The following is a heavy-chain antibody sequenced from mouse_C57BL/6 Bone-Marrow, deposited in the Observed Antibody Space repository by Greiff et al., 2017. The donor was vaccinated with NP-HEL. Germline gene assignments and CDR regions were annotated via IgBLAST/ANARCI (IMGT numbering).Heavy chain of an antibody. CDR2: IDPSDSYT. J-gene: IGHJ3*01. Sequence: QVQLQQPGAELVMPGASVKLSCKASGYTFTSYWMHWVKQRPGQGLEWIGEIDPSDSYTNYNQKFQGKSTLTVDKSSSTAYLQLSSLTSEVSAVYYWARGGGIYYDYDGFAYWGQGTLVTVSA. V-gene: IGHV1-69*01. CDR3: ARGGGIYYDYDGFAY. CDR1: GYTFTSYW. D-gene: IGHD2-4*01.